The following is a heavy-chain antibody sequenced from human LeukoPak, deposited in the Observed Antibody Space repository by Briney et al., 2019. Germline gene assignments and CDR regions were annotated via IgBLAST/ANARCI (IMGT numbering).Heavy chain of an antibody. D-gene: IGHD2-21*01. CDR2: INPSGGSA. Sequence: GASVKVSCKASSYTFTNYAFTWVRQAPGQGLEWMGIINPSGGSASYAQKFQGRVTMTRDVSTSTVYMELSSLRSEDTAVYYCARDVMGRDLEDYWGQGTLVTVSS. CDR1: SYTFTNYA. V-gene: IGHV1-46*01. CDR3: ARDVMGRDLEDY. J-gene: IGHJ4*02.